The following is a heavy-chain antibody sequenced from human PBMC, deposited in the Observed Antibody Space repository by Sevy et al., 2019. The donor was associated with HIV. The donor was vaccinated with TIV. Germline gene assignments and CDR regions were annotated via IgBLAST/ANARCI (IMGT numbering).Heavy chain of an antibody. CDR2: INPNSGGT. D-gene: IGHD2-2*01. V-gene: IGHV1-2*02. CDR1: GYTFTGYY. J-gene: IGHJ3*02. CDR3: ARVRGGESLLVGYCSSTSCIGAFDI. Sequence: ASVKVSCKASGYTFTGYYMHWVRQAPGQGLEWMGWINPNSGGTNYAQKFQGRVTMTRDTSISTAYMELGRLRSDDTAVYYCARVRGGESLLVGYCSSTSCIGAFDIWGQGTMVTVSS.